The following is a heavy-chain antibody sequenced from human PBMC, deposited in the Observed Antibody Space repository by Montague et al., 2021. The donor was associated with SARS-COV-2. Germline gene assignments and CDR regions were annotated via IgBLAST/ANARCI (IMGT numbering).Heavy chain of an antibody. CDR2: XYYSGST. D-gene: IGHD3-9*01. J-gene: IGHJ6*03. CDR3: ARDSRTDFDWLFPDSGSYYYYMDV. CDR1: GFSLSTSGMC. V-gene: IGHV4-61*08. Sequence: LVKPTQTLTLTCTFSGFSLSTSGMCVSWIRQPPGKGLEWIGYXYYSGSTNYNPSLKSRVTISVGTSKNQFSLKLSSVTAADTAVYYCARDSRTDFDWLFPDSGSYYYYMDVWGKGTTVTVSS.